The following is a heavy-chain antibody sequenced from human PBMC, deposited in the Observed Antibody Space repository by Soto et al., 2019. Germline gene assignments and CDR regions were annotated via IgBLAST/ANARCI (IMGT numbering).Heavy chain of an antibody. CDR3: ARVFIAAAGTQDWFDP. CDR2: INHSGST. J-gene: IGHJ5*02. Sequence: SETLSLTCAVYGGSFSGYYWSWIRQPPGKGLEWIGEINHSGSTNYNPSLKSRVTISVDTSKNQFSLKLSSVTAADTAVYYCARVFIAAAGTQDWFDPWGQGTLVTVSS. D-gene: IGHD6-13*01. CDR1: GGSFSGYY. V-gene: IGHV4-34*01.